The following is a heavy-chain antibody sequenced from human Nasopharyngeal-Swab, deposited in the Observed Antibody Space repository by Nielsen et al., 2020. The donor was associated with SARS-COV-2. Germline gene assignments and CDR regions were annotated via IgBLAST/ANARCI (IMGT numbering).Heavy chain of an antibody. J-gene: IGHJ4*02. D-gene: IGHD3/OR15-3a*01. CDR2: IHWDDDK. CDR3: ARIPPLDYYFDY. Sequence: WIPQPPGKALEWLAPIHWDDDKYYSTSLKTRLTISKDTSKNQVVLTMTNMDPVDTATYYCARIPPLDYYFDYWGQGTLVTVSS. V-gene: IGHV2-70*01.